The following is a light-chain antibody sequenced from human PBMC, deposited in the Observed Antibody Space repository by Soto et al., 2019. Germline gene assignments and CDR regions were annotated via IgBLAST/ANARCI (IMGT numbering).Light chain of an antibody. CDR3: QQFKT. CDR2: DAS. V-gene: IGKV1-13*02. J-gene: IGKJ2*01. Sequence: AIQLTQSPSSLSASVGDRVTITCRASQGISSALAWYQRKPGKAPKLLIYDASSLESGVPSRFSGSGSGTDFTLTISSLQPEDFATYYCQQFKTFGQGT. CDR1: QGISSA.